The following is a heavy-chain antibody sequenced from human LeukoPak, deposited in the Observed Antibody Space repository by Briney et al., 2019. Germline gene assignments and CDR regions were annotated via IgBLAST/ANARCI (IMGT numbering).Heavy chain of an antibody. CDR3: AKTDNKYDSRLLFN. CDR1: GYIFTDYD. Sequence: GASVKVSCKASGYIFTDYDIHWVRQTPGQGLEWMGWINPHSGGTNYARLFHGRVTMTRDTSITTAYMELSRLRSDDTAMYYCAKTDNKYDSRLLFNWGQGTQIIVSS. CDR2: INPHSGGT. D-gene: IGHD3-22*01. V-gene: IGHV1-2*02. J-gene: IGHJ1*01.